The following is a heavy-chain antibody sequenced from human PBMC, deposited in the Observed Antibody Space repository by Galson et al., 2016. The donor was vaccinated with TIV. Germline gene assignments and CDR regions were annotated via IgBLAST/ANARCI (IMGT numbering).Heavy chain of an antibody. CDR3: ARDRGSIVATTLDY. D-gene: IGHD5-12*01. Sequence: SLRLSCAASGFTFSSYAMHWVRRAPGKGLEWVAVISYDGSNKYYADSVKGRFTISRDNSKNTLYLQMNSLRAEDTAVYYCARDRGSIVATTLDYWGQGTLVTVSS. V-gene: IGHV3-30*01. J-gene: IGHJ4*02. CDR1: GFTFSSYA. CDR2: ISYDGSNK.